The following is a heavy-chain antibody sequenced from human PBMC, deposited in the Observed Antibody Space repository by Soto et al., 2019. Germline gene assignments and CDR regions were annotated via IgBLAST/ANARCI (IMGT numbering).Heavy chain of an antibody. J-gene: IGHJ3*02. Sequence: QITLKESGPPLVKPTQTLTLTCTFSGFSLSTSGVGVGWIRQPPGKALEWLALIYWDDDKRYSPSLKSRLTITKNTSKNQVVLTRTNMDPVDTATYYCAHIGRSSSWYRVAFDAFDIWGQGTMVTVSS. D-gene: IGHD6-13*01. V-gene: IGHV2-5*02. CDR3: AHIGRSSSWYRVAFDAFDI. CDR1: GFSLSTSGVG. CDR2: IYWDDDK.